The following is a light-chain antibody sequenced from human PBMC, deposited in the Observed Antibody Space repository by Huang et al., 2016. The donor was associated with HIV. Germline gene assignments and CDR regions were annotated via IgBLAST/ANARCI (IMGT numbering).Light chain of an antibody. CDR1: QSLSSSY. J-gene: IGKJ2*01. Sequence: EVVLTQSPDTLSSSPGERVTVSCRASQSLSSSYIAWYQQRPGQAPRLLIYGASTMATDIPDRFSGSGSGTDFTLTINGLEPADFAMYDCQQYGTSPYTFGQGTNLEI. V-gene: IGKV3-20*01. CDR3: QQYGTSPYT. CDR2: GAS.